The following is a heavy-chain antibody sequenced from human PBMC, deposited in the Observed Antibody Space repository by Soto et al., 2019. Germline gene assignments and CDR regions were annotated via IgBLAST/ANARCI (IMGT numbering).Heavy chain of an antibody. CDR3: ARGGTTSLDY. Sequence: GASVKVSCKASGYIFTSYGISWVRHAPGQGLEWMGWINPNSGGPISAQKFQGRVTMTRDTSISTAYLELSRLRSDDTAVYYCARGGTTSLDYWGQGTQVTVSS. V-gene: IGHV1-2*02. CDR2: INPNSGGP. J-gene: IGHJ4*02. D-gene: IGHD1-1*01. CDR1: GYIFTSYG.